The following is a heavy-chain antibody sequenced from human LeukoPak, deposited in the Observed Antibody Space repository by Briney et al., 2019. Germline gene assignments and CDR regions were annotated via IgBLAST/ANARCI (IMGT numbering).Heavy chain of an antibody. CDR3: CGEGEY. D-gene: IGHD4-17*01. Sequence: PGGSLRLSCAASGLSVSSTYMTWVRQAPGKGLEWVSVIYSGGGTNYADSLKGRFSISRDNSKNMLYLQMNSLRADEADVYYLCGEGEYWGQGTLVTVSS. J-gene: IGHJ4*02. V-gene: IGHV3-53*01. CDR2: IYSGGGT. CDR1: GLSVSSTY.